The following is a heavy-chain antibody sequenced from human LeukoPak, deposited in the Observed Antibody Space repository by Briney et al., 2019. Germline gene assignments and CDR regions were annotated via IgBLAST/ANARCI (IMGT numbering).Heavy chain of an antibody. V-gene: IGHV4-34*01. J-gene: IGHJ4*02. CDR3: ARPDDYGGKFDY. CDR1: GGSFSGYY. CDR2: INHSGST. Sequence: SETLSLTCAVYGGSFSGYYWSWIRQPPGKGLEWIGEINHSGSTNYNPSLRSRVTISVDTSKNQFSLKLSSVTAADTAVYYCARPDDYGGKFDYWGQGTLVTVSS. D-gene: IGHD4-23*01.